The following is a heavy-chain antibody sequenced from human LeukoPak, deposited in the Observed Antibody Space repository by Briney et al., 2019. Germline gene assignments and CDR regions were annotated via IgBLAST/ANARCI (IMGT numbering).Heavy chain of an antibody. V-gene: IGHV3-13*04. Sequence: GGSLRLSCAVSGFTFSSYDMHWVRQATGKGLEWVSTIGAAGEMFYPGSVKGRFTISRDDAKNSIYLQMNSLRAGDTAVYYCVGRLRGWSSGFDYWGQGILVTVSS. CDR2: IGAAGEM. D-gene: IGHD6-19*01. CDR1: GFTFSSYD. J-gene: IGHJ4*02. CDR3: VGRLRGWSSGFDY.